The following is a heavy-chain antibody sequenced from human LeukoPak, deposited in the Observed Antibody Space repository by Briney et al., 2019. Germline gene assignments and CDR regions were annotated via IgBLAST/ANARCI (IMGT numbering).Heavy chain of an antibody. J-gene: IGHJ4*02. D-gene: IGHD6-13*01. CDR2: IYYSGSA. CDR3: ARGAAGSDY. CDR1: GGSFSDYY. V-gene: IGHV4-59*01. Sequence: PSETLSLTCTVSGGSFSDYYWSWIRQSPGKGLEWIGYIYYSGSANYNPSLKSRVTISVDMSKNELSLKLNSVTAADTAVYYCARGAAGSDYWGQGTLVTVSS.